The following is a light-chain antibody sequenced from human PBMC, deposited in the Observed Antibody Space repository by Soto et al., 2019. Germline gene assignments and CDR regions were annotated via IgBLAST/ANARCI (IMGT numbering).Light chain of an antibody. J-gene: IGKJ5*01. CDR3: HQYVTSPIT. Sequence: EIVLTQSPGTLSLSPGDIATLSCRASQTVTSDYLAWYQQRRGQAPRLLIYGSASRAAGIPDRFSGSGSGTAFTLTISSLEPEDFAVYYCHQYVTSPITFGQGTRLEIK. V-gene: IGKV3-20*01. CDR1: QTVTSDY. CDR2: GSA.